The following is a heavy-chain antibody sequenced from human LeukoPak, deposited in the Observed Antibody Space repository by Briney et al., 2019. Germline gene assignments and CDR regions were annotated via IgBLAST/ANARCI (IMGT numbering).Heavy chain of an antibody. CDR2: IYSGGST. Sequence: PGGSLRLSCAASEFSVGSNYMTWVRQAPGKGLEWVSLIYSGGSTYYADSVKGRFTISRDNSKNTLYLQMNSLRADDAAVYYCARDFGQYKLNGGYYFDYWGQGALVTVS. CDR3: ARDFGQYKLNGGYYFDY. V-gene: IGHV3-66*01. D-gene: IGHD3-10*01. CDR1: EFSVGSNY. J-gene: IGHJ4*02.